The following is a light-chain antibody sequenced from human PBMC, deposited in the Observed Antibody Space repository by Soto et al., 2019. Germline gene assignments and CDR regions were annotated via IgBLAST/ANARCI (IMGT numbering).Light chain of an antibody. CDR1: QSVGSY. V-gene: IGKV3-11*01. CDR3: QQRSNWHLT. Sequence: EIVLTQSPATLSLSPGERATLSCRASQSVGSYLAWYQQKPGQAPRLLIYGASNRATGIPARFSGSGSKTDFTLTISSLEPEDFAVYYCQQRSNWHLTFGGGTKVEIK. CDR2: GAS. J-gene: IGKJ4*01.